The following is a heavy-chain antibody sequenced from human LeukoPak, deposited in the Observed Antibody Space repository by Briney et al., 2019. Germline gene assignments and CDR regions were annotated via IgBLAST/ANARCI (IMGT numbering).Heavy chain of an antibody. Sequence: SETLSLTCTVSGGSISSSSYYWGWIRQPPGKGLEWIGSIYYSGSTYHNPSLKSRVTISVDTSKNQFSLKLTSVTAADTAVYYCARGLRYYDSRDRFDYWGQGTLVTVSS. CDR3: ARGLRYYDSRDRFDY. D-gene: IGHD3-22*01. CDR2: IYYSGST. J-gene: IGHJ4*02. CDR1: GGSISSSSYY. V-gene: IGHV4-39*07.